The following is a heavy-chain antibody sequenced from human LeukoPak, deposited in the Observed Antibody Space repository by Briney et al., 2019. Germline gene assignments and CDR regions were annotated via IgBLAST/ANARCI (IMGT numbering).Heavy chain of an antibody. V-gene: IGHV6-1*01. J-gene: IGHJ4*02. D-gene: IGHD3-10*01. CDR2: TYYRSNWYN. CDR1: GDSVSINSAA. Sequence: SHTLSLTCNISGDSVSINSAAWNWIRQSPPRGLEWLGSTYYRSNWYNYYAISVKSRMTNNAYTSKNQFSLQLNSVSPEDTAVYYCAKGRWALFDCWGQGTLVIVSS. CDR3: AKGRWALFDC.